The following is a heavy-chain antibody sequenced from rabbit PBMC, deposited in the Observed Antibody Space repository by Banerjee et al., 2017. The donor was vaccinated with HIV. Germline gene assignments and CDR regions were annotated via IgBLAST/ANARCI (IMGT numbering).Heavy chain of an antibody. D-gene: IGHD4-1*01. J-gene: IGHJ4*01. CDR3: ARDLAGVIGWNFSL. Sequence: QEQLEESGGDLVKPEGSLTLTCTASGSDISSNAMCWVRQAPGKGLELIACIYSSNGDKWYASWVNGRFTISRSTSLNTVDLKMTGLTVADTATYFCARDLAGVIGWNFSLWGPGTLVTVS. CDR2: IYSSNGDK. CDR1: GSDISSNA. V-gene: IGHV1S47*01.